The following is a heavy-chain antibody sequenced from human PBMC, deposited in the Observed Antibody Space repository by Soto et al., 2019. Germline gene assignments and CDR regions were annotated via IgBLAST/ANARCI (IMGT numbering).Heavy chain of an antibody. D-gene: IGHD6-25*01. CDR2: INPNSGGT. Sequence: ASVKVSCKASGYTFTGYYMHWVRQAPGQGLEWMGWINPNSGGTNYAQKFQGWVTMTRDTSISTAYMELSSLRSEDTAVYYCATRNSSDYYYYYMDVWGKGTTVTVSS. CDR1: GYTFTGYY. J-gene: IGHJ6*03. CDR3: ATRNSSDYYYYYMDV. V-gene: IGHV1-2*04.